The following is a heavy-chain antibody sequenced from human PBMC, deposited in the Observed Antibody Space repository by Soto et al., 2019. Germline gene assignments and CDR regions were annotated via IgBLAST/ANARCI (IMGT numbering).Heavy chain of an antibody. V-gene: IGHV3-48*03. CDR2: ISSSGGTI. D-gene: IGHD3-10*01. J-gene: IGHJ6*02. CDR3: PRDAFEIYYKFGLDV. CDR1: GFSFSDYE. Sequence: GGSLRLSCAASGFSFSDYEMNWVRQTPGKGLEWLSYISSSGGTIKYADSVKGRFTISRDNAKNSLYLQMHSLRADDTAVYYCPRDAFEIYYKFGLDVWGQGTPVTVSS.